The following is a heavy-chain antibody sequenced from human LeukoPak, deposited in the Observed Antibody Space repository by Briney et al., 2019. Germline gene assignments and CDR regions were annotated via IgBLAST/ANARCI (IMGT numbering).Heavy chain of an antibody. CDR2: ISSTSAYI. J-gene: IGHJ5*01. V-gene: IGHV3-21*01. Sequence: GGSLRLSCAASGFALRSYTVTWVRQAPGKGLEWVSSISSTSAYIYYAESVKGRFSISRDNVDNVVHLQMSSLKDEDTAFYYCARVAVAGPTGWFDSWGQGTLVTVSS. D-gene: IGHD6-19*01. CDR3: ARVAVAGPTGWFDS. CDR1: GFALRSYT.